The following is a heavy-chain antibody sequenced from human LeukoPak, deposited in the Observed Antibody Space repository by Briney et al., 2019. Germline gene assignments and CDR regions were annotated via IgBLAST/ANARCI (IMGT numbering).Heavy chain of an antibody. CDR2: IYYSGST. D-gene: IGHD6-6*01. V-gene: IGHV4-39*07. CDR3: ARHTNEYSSYNWFDP. CDR1: GGSISSSSYY. J-gene: IGHJ5*02. Sequence: PSETLSLTCTVSGGSISSSSYYWGWIRQPPGKGLEWIGSIYYSGSTYYNPSLKSRVTISVDTSKNQFSLKLSSVTAADTAVYYCARHTNEYSSYNWFDPWGQGTLVTVSS.